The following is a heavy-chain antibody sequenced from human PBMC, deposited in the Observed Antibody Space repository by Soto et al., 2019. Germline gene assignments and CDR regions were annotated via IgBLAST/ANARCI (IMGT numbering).Heavy chain of an antibody. D-gene: IGHD3-3*01. CDR2: MNPNSGNT. CDR3: ARGRHPEDYDFWSGGTDYYYMDV. V-gene: IGHV1-8*01. Sequence: QVQLVQSGAEVKKPGASVNVSCKASGYTFTSYDINWVRQATGQGLEWMGWMNPNSGNTGYAQKFQGRVAMTRNTAISAAYMELSSVRSEYTAVYYCARGRHPEDYDFWSGGTDYYYMDVWGKGTTVTVSS. CDR1: GYTFTSYD. J-gene: IGHJ6*03.